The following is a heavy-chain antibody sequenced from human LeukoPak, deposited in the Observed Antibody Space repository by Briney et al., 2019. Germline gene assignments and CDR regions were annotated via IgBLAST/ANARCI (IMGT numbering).Heavy chain of an antibody. V-gene: IGHV4-39*07. Sequence: SETLSLTCTVSGGSISSSSYYWGWIRQPPGKGLERIGSIYYSGSTNYNPSLKSRVSISVDTSKNQFSLKLNSVTAADTAVYYCARVWGVTDFYDSRGALDIWGQGTMVTVSS. CDR3: ARVWGVTDFYDSRGALDI. D-gene: IGHD3-22*01. CDR1: GGSISSSSYY. J-gene: IGHJ3*02. CDR2: IYYSGST.